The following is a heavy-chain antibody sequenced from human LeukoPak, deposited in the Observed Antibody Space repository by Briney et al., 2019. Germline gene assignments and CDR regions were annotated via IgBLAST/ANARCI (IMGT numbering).Heavy chain of an antibody. Sequence: SETLSLTCAVYGGSFSGYYWSWIRQPPGKGLEWIGEINHSGSTNYNPSLKSRVTISVDTSKNQFSLKLSSVTAADTAVYYCARGRGIAAATDYWGQRTLVTVSS. J-gene: IGHJ4*02. CDR2: INHSGST. D-gene: IGHD6-13*01. CDR1: GGSFSGYY. CDR3: ARGRGIAAATDY. V-gene: IGHV4-34*01.